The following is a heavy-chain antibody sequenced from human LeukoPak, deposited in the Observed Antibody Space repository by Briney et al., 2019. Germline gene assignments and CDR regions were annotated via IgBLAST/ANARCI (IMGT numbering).Heavy chain of an antibody. V-gene: IGHV1-2*02. CDR1: GYTFTDYY. J-gene: IGHJ5*02. CDR2: INPHSGGT. D-gene: IGHD3-22*01. CDR3: ARSGDESSGYIYISVFGWFDP. Sequence: GASVKVSCKASGYTFTDYYMHWVRQAPGQGLEWMGWINPHSGGTDHAQKFQGRVTMTRDTSINTAYMDLSRLRSDDTAVYYCARSGDESSGYIYISVFGWFDPWGQGTLVTVSS.